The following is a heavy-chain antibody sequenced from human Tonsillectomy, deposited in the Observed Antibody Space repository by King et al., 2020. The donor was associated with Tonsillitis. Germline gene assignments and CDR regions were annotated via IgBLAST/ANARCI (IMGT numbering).Heavy chain of an antibody. J-gene: IGHJ3*01. CDR3: VRVTYHYSSGSYYSGAGGFIV. CDR1: GYTFTSYS. Sequence: VQLVQSGAEVKKPGASVKVSCKASGYTFTSYSITWVRQAPGQGLEWMGWISADNSNTNYVQKLQGRVTMSTDTSTSTAYMELRSLRSDDTAVYYCVRVTYHYSSGSYYSGAGGFIVWGQGTMVTVSS. V-gene: IGHV1-18*04. D-gene: IGHD3-10*01. CDR2: ISADNSNT.